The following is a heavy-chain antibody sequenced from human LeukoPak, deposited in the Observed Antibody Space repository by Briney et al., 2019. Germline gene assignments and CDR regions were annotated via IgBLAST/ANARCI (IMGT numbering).Heavy chain of an antibody. J-gene: IGHJ4*02. D-gene: IGHD1-26*01. CDR1: GFTFGDYT. CDR3: TRDPPTRY. V-gene: IGHV3-49*03. CDR2: IRNKADGGTP. Sequence: GGSLRLSCTASGFTFGDYTITWIRQAPGKGLEWVGFIRNKADGGTPEYAASVKSRFTISRDDSKSIAYLQLNSLKTDDTAVYYCTRDPPTRYWGQGTLVSVSS.